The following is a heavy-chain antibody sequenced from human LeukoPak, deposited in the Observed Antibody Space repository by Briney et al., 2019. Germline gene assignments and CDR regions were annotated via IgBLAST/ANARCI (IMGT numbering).Heavy chain of an antibody. J-gene: IGHJ4*02. Sequence: GGSLRLSCAASGFTFNDAWMTWVRQAPGKGLEWVGRIETKTDGLTTDYGAPVKGRFTISRDDSKNTLYLQMNSLKTEDTAGYYCTSQYNWKDAVDFWGQGTLVTVSS. CDR3: TSQYNWKDAVDF. CDR2: IETKTDGLTT. CDR1: GFTFNDAW. V-gene: IGHV3-15*04. D-gene: IGHD1-1*01.